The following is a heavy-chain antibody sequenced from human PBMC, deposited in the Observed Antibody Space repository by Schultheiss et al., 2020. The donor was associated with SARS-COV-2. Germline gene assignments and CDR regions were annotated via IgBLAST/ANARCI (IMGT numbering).Heavy chain of an antibody. J-gene: IGHJ4*02. Sequence: SETLSLTCAVYGGSFSGYYWSWIRQPPGKGLEWIGSIYHSGSTYYNPSLKSRVTMSVDTSKNQFSLKLSSVTAADTAVYYCARGACSGGSCYLYYFDYWGQGTLVTVSS. CDR1: GGSFSGYY. CDR2: IYHSGST. CDR3: ARGACSGGSCYLYYFDY. D-gene: IGHD2-15*01. V-gene: IGHV4-34*01.